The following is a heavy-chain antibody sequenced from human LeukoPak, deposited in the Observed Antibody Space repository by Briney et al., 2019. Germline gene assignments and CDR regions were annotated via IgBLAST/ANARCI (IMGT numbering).Heavy chain of an antibody. CDR3: ARGEMGIAVAGIVTSPFDY. D-gene: IGHD6-19*01. CDR2: IIPIFGTA. Sequence: SVKVSSKASGGTFSSYAISWVRQAPGQALEWMGGIIPIFGTANYAQKFQGRVTITADKSTSTAYMELSSLRSEDTAVYYCARGEMGIAVAGIVTSPFDYWGQGTLVTVSS. V-gene: IGHV1-69*06. J-gene: IGHJ4*02. CDR1: GGTFSSYA.